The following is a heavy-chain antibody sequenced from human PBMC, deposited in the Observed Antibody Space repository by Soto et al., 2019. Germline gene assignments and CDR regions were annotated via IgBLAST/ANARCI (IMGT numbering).Heavy chain of an antibody. CDR1: GFSFNSFF. D-gene: IGHD3-9*01. J-gene: IGHJ4*02. Sequence: GGSLRLSCEASGFSFNSFFMHWVRQGPVKGLEWVSRISNDGTGTTYADSVQGRFTVSRDNSKNTLYLQMNSLRAEDTAVYFCAKLPQYDILTGYLNYFDYWGQGTLVTVSS. V-gene: IGHV3-74*01. CDR2: ISNDGTGT. CDR3: AKLPQYDILTGYLNYFDY.